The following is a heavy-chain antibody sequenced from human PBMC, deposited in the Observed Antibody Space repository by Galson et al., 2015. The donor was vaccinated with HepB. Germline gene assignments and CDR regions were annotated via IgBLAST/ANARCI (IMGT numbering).Heavy chain of an antibody. CDR1: GFTFSTYG. V-gene: IGHV3-30*18. J-gene: IGHJ5*02. Sequence: SLRLSCAASGFTFSTYGMHWVRQAPGKGLEWVAVTSYDGRNKYYADSVKGRFTISRDNSKNTLYLQMNSLRAEDTAVYYCAKIALRVTWVVAGLDSWGQGTLVTVSS. D-gene: IGHD2-15*01. CDR2: TSYDGRNK. CDR3: AKIALRVTWVVAGLDS.